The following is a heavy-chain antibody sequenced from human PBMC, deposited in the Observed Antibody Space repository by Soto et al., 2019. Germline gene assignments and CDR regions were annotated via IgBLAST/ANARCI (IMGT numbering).Heavy chain of an antibody. Sequence: SETLSLTCAVYGGSFSGYYWSWIRQPPGKGLEWIGEINHSGSTNYNPSLKSRVTISVDTSKNQFSLKLSSVTAADTAVYYCARGGWDYDILTGADWYFDLWGRGTLVT. CDR2: INHSGST. V-gene: IGHV4-34*01. CDR3: ARGGWDYDILTGADWYFDL. CDR1: GGSFSGYY. D-gene: IGHD3-9*01. J-gene: IGHJ2*01.